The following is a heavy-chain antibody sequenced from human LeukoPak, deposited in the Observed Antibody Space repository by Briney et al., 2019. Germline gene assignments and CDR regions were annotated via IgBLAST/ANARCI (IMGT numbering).Heavy chain of an antibody. D-gene: IGHD1-26*01. J-gene: IGHJ3*02. Sequence: SETLSLTCTVSGGFISIYYWSWIRQPAGKGLEWIGRIYTSGSTNYDPSLKGRVTMSVDTSKNQFSLKLSSVTAADTAVYYCARDQSGSPFDIWGQGTMVTVSS. CDR3: ARDQSGSPFDI. V-gene: IGHV4-4*07. CDR1: GGFISIYY. CDR2: IYTSGST.